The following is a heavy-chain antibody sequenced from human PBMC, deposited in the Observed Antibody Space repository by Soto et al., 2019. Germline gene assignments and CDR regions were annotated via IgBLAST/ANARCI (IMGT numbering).Heavy chain of an antibody. CDR1: GGSISGYF. V-gene: IGHV4-4*07. D-gene: IGHD3-16*01. J-gene: IGHJ3*02. CDR2: IYSAGST. Sequence: QLQLQESGPGLVKPSETLSLICTVSGGSISGYFWSWVRQPAGKGLEWIGRIYSAGSTNYNPSLQSRVTMSVDTSPNQFSLKLTSVTAADTAMYYCVRGDVFDIWGRGTMVTISS. CDR3: VRGDVFDI.